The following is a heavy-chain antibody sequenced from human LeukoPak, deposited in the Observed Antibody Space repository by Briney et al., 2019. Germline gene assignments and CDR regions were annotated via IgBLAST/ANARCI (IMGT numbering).Heavy chain of an antibody. CDR2: IDTSSTTM. J-gene: IGHJ4*02. CDR1: GLTFSKYS. Sequence: GGSLRLSCAASGLTFSKYSMTWVRQAPGKGLEWVSFIDTSSTTMYYTDSVKGRFTISRDNAKNSLYLQMNSLKVEDTAIYYCARQVGYSSSWYDYWGQGTLVTVSS. CDR3: ARQVGYSSSWYDY. D-gene: IGHD6-13*01. V-gene: IGHV3-48*04.